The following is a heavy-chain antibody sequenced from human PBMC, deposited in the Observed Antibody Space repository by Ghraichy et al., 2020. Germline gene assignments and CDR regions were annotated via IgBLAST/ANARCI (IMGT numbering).Heavy chain of an antibody. Sequence: ASVKVSCKASGYTFTSYGISWVRQAPGQGLEWMGWISAYNGNTNYAQKLQGRVTMTTDTSTSTAYMELRSLRSDDTAVYYCARAPFDLAVVGYWYFDLWGSGTLVTVSS. CDR3: ARAPFDLAVVGYWYFDL. J-gene: IGHJ2*01. V-gene: IGHV1-18*04. D-gene: IGHD6-19*01. CDR2: ISAYNGNT. CDR1: GYTFTSYG.